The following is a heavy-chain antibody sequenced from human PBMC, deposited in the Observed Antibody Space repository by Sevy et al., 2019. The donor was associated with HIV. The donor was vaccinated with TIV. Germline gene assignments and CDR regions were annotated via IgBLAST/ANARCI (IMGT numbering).Heavy chain of an antibody. CDR1: GFTVNSNY. Sequence: GGSLRLSCAASGFTVNSNYMTWVRQAPGKGLEGVSVIHSDDTTYHADSVKDRFIISRDNFKNTLYLHMSSRRAEDTAVYYCARGKSGYGYALNYWGQGTLVTVSS. V-gene: IGHV3-66*01. D-gene: IGHD5-18*01. CDR3: ARGKSGYGYALNY. J-gene: IGHJ4*02. CDR2: IHSDDTT.